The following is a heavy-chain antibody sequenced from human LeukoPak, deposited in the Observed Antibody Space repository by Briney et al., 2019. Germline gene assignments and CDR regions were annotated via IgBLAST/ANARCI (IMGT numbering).Heavy chain of an antibody. CDR2: IRYDGSNK. J-gene: IGHJ4*02. V-gene: IGHV3-30*02. Sequence: PGGSLRLSCAASGFTFNNYGMHWVRQAPGKGLEWVAFIRYDGSNKYYADSVKGRFTISRDNSKNTLYLQMNSLRAEDTAVYYCAKDQTYYFDYWGQGTLVTVSS. CDR3: AKDQTYYFDY. CDR1: GFTFNNYG.